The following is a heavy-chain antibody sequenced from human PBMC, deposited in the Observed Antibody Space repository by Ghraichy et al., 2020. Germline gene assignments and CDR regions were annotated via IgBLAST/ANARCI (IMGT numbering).Heavy chain of an antibody. CDR2: IRYDGSNK. Sequence: GESLNISCAASGFTFSTYGMHWVRQAPGKGLEWVAFIRYDGSNKYYADSVKGRFTISRDNSKNTLYLQMNSLRAEDTAVYYCWAPNYGGNSGVAFDIWGQGTMVTVSS. CDR1: GFTFSTYG. J-gene: IGHJ3*02. D-gene: IGHD4-23*01. V-gene: IGHV3-30*02. CDR3: WAPNYGGNSGVAFDI.